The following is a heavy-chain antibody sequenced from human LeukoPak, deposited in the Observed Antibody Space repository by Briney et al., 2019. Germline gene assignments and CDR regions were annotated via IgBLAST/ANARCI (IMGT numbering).Heavy chain of an antibody. J-gene: IGHJ4*02. Sequence: SETLSLTCTVSGGSDSTYYWSWIRQSPGKGLEWIGYIYNGGSANYNPSLKSRVTISLDTSKNQFSLNLSSVTAADTAVYYCSRHVRYSYVVFDYWGQGTLVTVSS. CDR3: SRHVRYSYVVFDY. CDR1: GGSDSTYY. D-gene: IGHD5-18*01. V-gene: IGHV4-59*08. CDR2: IYNGGSA.